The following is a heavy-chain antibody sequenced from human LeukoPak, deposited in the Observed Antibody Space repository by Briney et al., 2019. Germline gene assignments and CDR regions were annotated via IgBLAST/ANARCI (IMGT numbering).Heavy chain of an antibody. V-gene: IGHV4-4*07. CDR3: AGSRIVDYDSSGYYLDAFDI. D-gene: IGHD3-22*01. CDR2: IYTSGST. Sequence: PSETLSLTCTVSGGSISSYYWSWIRQPAGKGLEWIGRIYTSGSTNYNPSLKSRVTMSVDTSKNQFSLKLSSVTAADTAVYYCAGSRIVDYDSSGYYLDAFDIWGQGTMVTVSS. J-gene: IGHJ3*02. CDR1: GGSISSYY.